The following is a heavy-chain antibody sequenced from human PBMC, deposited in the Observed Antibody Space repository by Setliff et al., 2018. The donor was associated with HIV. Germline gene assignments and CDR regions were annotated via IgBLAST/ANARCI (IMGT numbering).Heavy chain of an antibody. CDR1: GFTFSSYS. CDR3: ARDPEPTGFSGSFGY. V-gene: IGHV3-48*01. CDR2: ISSGSRTI. D-gene: IGHD1-26*01. Sequence: GESLKISCAASGFTFSSYSMNWVRQAPGKGLEWVSYISSGSRTIYYADSVKGRFTISRDNAKNSLFLQMSRLRVEDTARYYCARDPEPTGFSGSFGYWGQGTLVTVSS. J-gene: IGHJ4*02.